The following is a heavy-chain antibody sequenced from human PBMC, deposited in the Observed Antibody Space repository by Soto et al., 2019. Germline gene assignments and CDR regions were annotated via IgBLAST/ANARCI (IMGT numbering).Heavy chain of an antibody. J-gene: IGHJ6*02. CDR2: IKQDGSEK. CDR1: GFTFSSYW. V-gene: IGHV3-7*01. CDR3: ARDGNIVVVPAAPNYYYYYGMDV. D-gene: IGHD2-2*01. Sequence: LRLSCAASGFTFSSYWMSWVRQAPGKGLEWVANIKQDGSEKYYVDSVKGRFTISRDNAKNSLYLQMNSLRAEDTAVYYCARDGNIVVVPAAPNYYYYYGMDVWGQGTTVTVSS.